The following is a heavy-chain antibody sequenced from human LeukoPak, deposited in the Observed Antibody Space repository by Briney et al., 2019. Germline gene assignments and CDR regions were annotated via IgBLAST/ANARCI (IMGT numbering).Heavy chain of an antibody. CDR1: GYIFTYYA. D-gene: IGHD2-15*01. Sequence: ASVKVSCKASGYIFTYYAIHWLRQAPGQRPEWMGWMNGCNGNKKYSQKFQGRITLIRDTSAATAYMELSSLRHDDLAVYYCARGRGTSGSNRDFYYYYCMDVWGKGTTVTVSS. CDR2: MNGCNGNK. V-gene: IGHV1-3*01. CDR3: ARGRGTSGSNRDFYYYYCMDV. J-gene: IGHJ6*03.